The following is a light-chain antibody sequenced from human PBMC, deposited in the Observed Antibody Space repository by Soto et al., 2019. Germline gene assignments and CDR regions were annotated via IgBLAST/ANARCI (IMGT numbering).Light chain of an antibody. CDR2: SNN. J-gene: IGLJ1*01. V-gene: IGLV1-44*01. CDR3: AAWDDSLNGRV. CDR1: SSNIGSNT. Sequence: QSALTQPPSASGTPGQRVTISCSGSSSNIGSNTVNWYQQLPGTAPKLLIYSNNQRPSGVPDRFSGSKSGTSASLAISVLQSEDEADYYCAAWDDSLNGRVFGTGTKVTVL.